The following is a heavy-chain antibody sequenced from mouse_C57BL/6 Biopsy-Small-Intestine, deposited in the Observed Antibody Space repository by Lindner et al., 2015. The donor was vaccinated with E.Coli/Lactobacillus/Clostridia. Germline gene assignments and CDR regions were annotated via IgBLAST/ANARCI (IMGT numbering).Heavy chain of an antibody. CDR3: ARPHYYSMDY. CDR1: GFTFSDYG. J-gene: IGHJ4*01. CDR2: ISSGSSTI. Sequence: VQLQESGGGLVKPGGSLKLSCAASGFTFSDYGMHWVRQAPEKGLDWVAYISSGSSTIYYADTVKGRFTISRDTAKNTLFLQMTSLRSEDTAMYYCARPHYYSMDYWGQGTSVTVSS. V-gene: IGHV5-17*01.